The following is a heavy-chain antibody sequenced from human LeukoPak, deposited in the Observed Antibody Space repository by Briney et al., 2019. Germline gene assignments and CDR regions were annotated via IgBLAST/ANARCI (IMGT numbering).Heavy chain of an antibody. V-gene: IGHV3-48*02. CDR3: ARGSWADY. CDR1: GFTFSSYG. D-gene: IGHD1-26*01. CDR2: ISDSGSTR. Sequence: GGSLRLSCAASGFTFSSYGMNWVRQTPGKGLEWVSYISDSGSTRYYADSVKGRFTISRDNVQNSLYLQMNSLRDDDTAVYYCARGSWADYWGQGTLVTVSS. J-gene: IGHJ4*02.